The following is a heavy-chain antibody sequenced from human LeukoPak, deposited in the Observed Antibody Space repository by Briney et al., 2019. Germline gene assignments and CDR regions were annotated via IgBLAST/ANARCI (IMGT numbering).Heavy chain of an antibody. J-gene: IGHJ4*02. D-gene: IGHD3-22*01. CDR3: ARGRGVPYYYDSSGYYPADY. CDR2: IYYSGST. Sequence: SETLSLTCTVSGASISSGDYYWSWIRQPPGKGLECIGHIYYSGSTYCNPSLKSRVTISVDTSKNQFSLKLSSVTAADTAVYYCARGRGVPYYYDSSGYYPADYWGQGTLVTVSS. CDR1: GASISSGDYY. V-gene: IGHV4-30-4*01.